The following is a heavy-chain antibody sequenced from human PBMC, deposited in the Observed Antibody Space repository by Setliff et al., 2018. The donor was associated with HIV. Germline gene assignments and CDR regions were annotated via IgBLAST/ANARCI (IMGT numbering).Heavy chain of an antibody. CDR1: GGSFSGYF. D-gene: IGHD3-9*01. CDR2: INHRGST. J-gene: IGHJ4*01. V-gene: IGHV4-34*01. CDR3: ARGRDNLLTGYYVSFDA. Sequence: PSETLSLTCAVYGGSFSGYFWSWIRQSPGKGLNWLGEINHRGSTNYNPSMQSRVSISIDRSKSQFSLNLTSVTAADTAVYYCARGRDNLLTGYYVSFDAWGHGNLVTV.